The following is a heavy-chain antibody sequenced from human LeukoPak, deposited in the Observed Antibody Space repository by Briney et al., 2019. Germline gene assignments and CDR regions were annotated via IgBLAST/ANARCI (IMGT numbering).Heavy chain of an antibody. J-gene: IGHJ4*02. CDR2: ISNIDNYI. D-gene: IGHD3/OR15-3a*01. CDR3: ARQGLDYFDR. CDR1: GFTFSTYS. Sequence: GGSLRLSCAASGFTFSTYSMNWVRQAPGRGLEWASSISNIDNYIYYADSVKGRFTISRDNAKNSLYLQMNSLRAEDTAVYYCARQGLDYFDRWGQGTLVTVSS. V-gene: IGHV3-21*01.